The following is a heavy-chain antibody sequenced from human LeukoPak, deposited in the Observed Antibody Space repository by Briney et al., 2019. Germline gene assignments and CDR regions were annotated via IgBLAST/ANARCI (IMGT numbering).Heavy chain of an antibody. D-gene: IGHD2-15*01. J-gene: IGHJ4*02. CDR1: GFSLITSGVG. CDR2: IYWDDDK. Sequence: VSGPTLVKPTQTLTLTCTFSGFSLITSGVGVGWIRQPPGKALEWLALIYWDDDKRYSPSLKNRLSITKDTSKNQVVLTMTNMDPVDTATYYCAHSLCNGGSCYSGFDFWGQGTLVTVSS. V-gene: IGHV2-5*02. CDR3: AHSLCNGGSCYSGFDF.